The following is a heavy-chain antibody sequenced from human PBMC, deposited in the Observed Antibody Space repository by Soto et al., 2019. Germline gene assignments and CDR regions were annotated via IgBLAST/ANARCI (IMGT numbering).Heavy chain of an antibody. CDR2: ISYDGRNE. J-gene: IGHJ4*02. V-gene: IGHV3-30*04. CDR3: ARDGCPNGVCFNDY. Sequence: QVKLVESGGGVVQPGRSLRLSCAASGFSFSSYAMHWVRQAPGKGLEWLSFISYDGRNEYYADSVKGRFTVSRDSSENTLYLQINTLKPEDTAVYYCARDGCPNGVCFNDYWGQGTLGTVSP. D-gene: IGHD2-8*01. CDR1: GFSFSSYA.